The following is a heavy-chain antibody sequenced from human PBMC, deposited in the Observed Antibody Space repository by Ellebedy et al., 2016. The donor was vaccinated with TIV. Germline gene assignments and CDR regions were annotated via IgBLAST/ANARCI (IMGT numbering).Heavy chain of an antibody. J-gene: IGHJ4*02. Sequence: ASVKVSCKASGYTFTSYGISWVRQAPGQGLEWMGWISAYSGSTNYAPKLQGRVTMTTDTSTNTAYMELRSLRSDDTAVYYCATGYSSSWYFPSTYWGQGTLVTVSS. CDR2: ISAYSGST. CDR1: GYTFTSYG. CDR3: ATGYSSSWYFPSTY. D-gene: IGHD6-13*01. V-gene: IGHV1-18*04.